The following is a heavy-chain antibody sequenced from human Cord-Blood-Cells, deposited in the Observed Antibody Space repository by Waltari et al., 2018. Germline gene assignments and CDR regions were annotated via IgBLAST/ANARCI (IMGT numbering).Heavy chain of an antibody. CDR1: GFTFRSYW. CDR3: ARDMSSGYYYGMDV. CDR2: INMDGSST. Sequence: EVQLVESGGGLVQPGGSLRLSCAASGFTFRSYWMHWVRQAPGKGLVWVSRINMDGSSTSYADSVKGRFNISRDNAKNTLYLQMNSLRAEDTAVYYCARDMSSGYYYGMDVWGQGTTVTVSS. V-gene: IGHV3-74*01. D-gene: IGHD6-19*01. J-gene: IGHJ6*02.